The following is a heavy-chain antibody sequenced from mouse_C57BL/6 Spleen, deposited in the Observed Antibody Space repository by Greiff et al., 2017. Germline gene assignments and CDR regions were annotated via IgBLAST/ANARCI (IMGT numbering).Heavy chain of an antibody. D-gene: IGHD2-3*01. CDR2: IDPSDSYT. V-gene: IGHV1-50*01. CDR3: ARHHDYSDY. Sequence: QVQLQQPGAELVKPGASVKLSCKASGYTFTSYWMQWVKQRPGQGLEWIGEIDPSDSYTNYNQKFKGKATLTVDTSSSTAYMQLSSLTSEDSAVYYCARHHDYSDYWGQGTTLTVSS. CDR1: GYTFTSYW. J-gene: IGHJ2*01.